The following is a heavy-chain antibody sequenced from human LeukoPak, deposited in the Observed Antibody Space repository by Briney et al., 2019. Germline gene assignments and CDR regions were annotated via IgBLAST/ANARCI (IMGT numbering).Heavy chain of an antibody. Sequence: GGSLRLSCAASGFTVSSNYMSWVRQAPGKGLEWVSVIYSGGSRYYADSEKGRFTISRDNSKNTLYPQMNTLRAEDTAVYYCARYKTAGDYFGYWGQGTLVTVSS. V-gene: IGHV3-53*01. D-gene: IGHD2-21*02. CDR1: GFTVSSNY. CDR2: IYSGGSR. J-gene: IGHJ4*02. CDR3: ARYKTAGDYFGY.